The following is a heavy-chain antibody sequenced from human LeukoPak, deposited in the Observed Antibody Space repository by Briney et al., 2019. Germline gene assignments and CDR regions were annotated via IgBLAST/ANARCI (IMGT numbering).Heavy chain of an antibody. J-gene: IGHJ5*02. V-gene: IGHV3-23*01. Sequence: GGSLRLSCAASGFAFSSYAMTWVRHAPGKGREWVSGISGRGGSRYYADAVKGRFSISRDNSENTLLLQMNSLRAEDTGIYFRARVMGASAASWGQGTLVAVSS. CDR1: GFAFSSYA. D-gene: IGHD2-15*01. CDR2: ISGRGGSR. CDR3: ARVMGASAAS.